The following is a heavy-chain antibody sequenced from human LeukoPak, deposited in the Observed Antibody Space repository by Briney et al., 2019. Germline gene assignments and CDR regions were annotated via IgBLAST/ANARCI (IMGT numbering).Heavy chain of an antibody. CDR3: ARRVMTKDAFDI. V-gene: IGHV1-2*02. CDR2: INPNSGGT. Sequence: GASVKVSCKASGYTFTGYYMHWVRQAPGQGLEWMGWINPNSGGTNYAQKFQGRVAMTRDTSISTAYMELSRLRSDDTAVYYCARRVMTKDAFDIWGQGTMVTVSS. CDR1: GYTFTGYY. D-gene: IGHD4-11*01. J-gene: IGHJ3*02.